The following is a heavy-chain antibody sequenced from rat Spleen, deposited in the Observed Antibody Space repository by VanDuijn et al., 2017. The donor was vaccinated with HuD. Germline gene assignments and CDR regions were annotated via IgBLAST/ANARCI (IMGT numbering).Heavy chain of an antibody. CDR3: ARLRTSPFYFDY. J-gene: IGHJ2*01. CDR2: RWGDGST. V-gene: IGHV2-13*01. CDR1: GCSLTNFG. D-gene: IGHD3-8*01. Sequence: QVPLKESGPDLVQPAQTLSITCPVSGCSLTNFGVSWVRQPPGKGLEWMGGRWGDGSTNYNSVLKSRLSISRDTSKSQIYLKMNSLQTEDTAIYFCARLRTSPFYFDYWGQGVMVTVSS.